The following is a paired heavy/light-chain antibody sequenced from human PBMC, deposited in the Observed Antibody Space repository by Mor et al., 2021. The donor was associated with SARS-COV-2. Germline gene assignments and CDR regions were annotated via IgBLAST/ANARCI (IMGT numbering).Light chain of an antibody. CDR1: SGINVGTYR. J-gene: IGLJ2*01. V-gene: IGLV5-45*03. CDR2: YKSDSDK. CDR3: MIWHSSAGV. Sequence: QAVLTQPSSLSASPGASASLTCTLRSGINVGTYRIYWYQQKPGSPPQYLLRYKSDSDKQQGSGVPSRFSGSKDASANAGILLISGLQSEDEADYYCMIWHSSAGVFGGGTKLTVL.
Heavy chain of an antibody. CDR1: GFTFSSYA. D-gene: IGHD2-21*02. CDR3: AKLAYCGGDCFSDSPLPFDY. V-gene: IGHV3-23*01. CDR2: ISGSGGST. J-gene: IGHJ4*02. Sequence: EVQLLESGGGLVQPGGSLRLSCAASGFTFSSYAMSWVRQAPGKGLEWVSAISGSGGSTYYADSVKGRFTISRDNSKNTLYLQMNSLRAEDTAVYYCAKLAYCGGDCFSDSPLPFDYWGQGTLVTVSS.